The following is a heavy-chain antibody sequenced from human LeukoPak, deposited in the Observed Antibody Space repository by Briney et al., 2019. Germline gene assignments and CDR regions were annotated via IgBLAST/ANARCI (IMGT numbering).Heavy chain of an antibody. J-gene: IGHJ5*02. CDR1: GGSVNSGSYY. Sequence: SETLSLTCTVSGGSVNSGSYYWSWIRQPPGKGLKWIGYIYYSGSTNYNPSLKSRVTISVDTSKNQFSLKLSSVTAADTAVYYCARSGGYWFDPWGQGTLVTVSS. D-gene: IGHD3-10*01. V-gene: IGHV4-61*01. CDR3: ARSGGYWFDP. CDR2: IYYSGST.